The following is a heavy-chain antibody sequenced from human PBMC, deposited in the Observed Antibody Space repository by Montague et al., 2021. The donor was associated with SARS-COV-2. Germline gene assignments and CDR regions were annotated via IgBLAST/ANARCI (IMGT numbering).Heavy chain of an antibody. J-gene: IGHJ6*02. CDR1: GDSISSYY. Sequence: SETLSLTCTVSGDSISSYYWSWIRQSPGKGLEWIGYIYYSGSTNYNPSLKSRVTISVDTSKNQFSLKLRSVTAADTAVYYCARSRGNLQWPFYYYYGMDVWGQGTTVTVSS. D-gene: IGHD6-19*01. CDR3: ARSRGNLQWPFYYYYGMDV. V-gene: IGHV4-59*08. CDR2: IYYSGST.